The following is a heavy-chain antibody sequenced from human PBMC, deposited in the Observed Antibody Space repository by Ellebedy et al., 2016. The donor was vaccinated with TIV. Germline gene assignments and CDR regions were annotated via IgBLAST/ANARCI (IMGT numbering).Heavy chain of an antibody. CDR3: ARADRHHHPYYYYYYGMDV. J-gene: IGHJ6*02. V-gene: IGHV1-8*03. CDR2: MNPNSGNT. D-gene: IGHD1-14*01. CDR1: GYTFTSYG. Sequence: ASVKVSCKASGYTFTSYGISWVRQAPGQGLEWMGWMNPNSGNTGYAQKFQGRVTITRNTSISTAYMELSSLRSDDTAVYYCARADRHHHPYYYYYYGMDVWGQGTTVTVSS.